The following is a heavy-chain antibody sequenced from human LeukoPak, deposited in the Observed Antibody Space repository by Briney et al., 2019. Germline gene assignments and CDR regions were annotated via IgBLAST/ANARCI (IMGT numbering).Heavy chain of an antibody. CDR2: ISSNGDST. CDR1: VFTFSSYA. J-gene: IGHJ4*02. Sequence: PGGSLRLSCSASVFTFSSYAMHWVRQAPGKGLEYVSAISSNGDSTYYADSVKGRFTISRDNSKNTLYLQMSSLRAEGTAVYYCLNGFMYYHSSDIFDYWGQGTLVTVSS. D-gene: IGHD3-22*01. CDR3: LNGFMYYHSSDIFDY. V-gene: IGHV3-64D*06.